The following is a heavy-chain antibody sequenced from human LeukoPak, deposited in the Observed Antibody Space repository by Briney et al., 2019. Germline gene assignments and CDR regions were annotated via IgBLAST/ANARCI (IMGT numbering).Heavy chain of an antibody. Sequence: GGSLRLSCAASGFTFSSYWMSWVRQAPGKGLEWVANIKQDGSEKYYVDSVKGRFTISRDNSRNILYLEMNSLRAEDTAVYYCAKGESRPNYYFDFWGQGTLVTVSS. CDR3: AKGESRPNYYFDF. CDR2: IKQDGSEK. CDR1: GFTFSSYW. V-gene: IGHV3-7*03. D-gene: IGHD3-10*01. J-gene: IGHJ4*02.